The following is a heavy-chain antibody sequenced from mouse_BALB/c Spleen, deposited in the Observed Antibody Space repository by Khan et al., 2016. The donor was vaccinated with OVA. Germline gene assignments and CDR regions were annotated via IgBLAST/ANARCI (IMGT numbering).Heavy chain of an antibody. CDR2: ISNGGGST. V-gene: IGHV5-12-2*01. CDR3: GRPYTTEYDYVMDY. CDR1: GFTFSRYT. J-gene: IGHJ4*01. Sequence: EVELVESGGDLVQPGGSLKLSCAASGFTFSRYTMSWVRQTPEKRLEWVAFISNGGGSTYYPDTAKGRFTISRDNAKNTLYLQMNSLKSEDEAMYYCGRPYTTEYDYVMDYWGQGTSVTVSS. D-gene: IGHD1-1*01.